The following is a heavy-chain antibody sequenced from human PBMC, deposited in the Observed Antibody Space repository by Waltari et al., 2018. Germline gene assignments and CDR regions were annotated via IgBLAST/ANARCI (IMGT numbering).Heavy chain of an antibody. CDR2: MRPDGSQK. CDR1: GFTLSSRW. Sequence: EVRVVESGGGLVQPGGSLRLSCAASGFTLSSRWMSWVRQAPGKGLEWVANMRPDGSQKYYVDSVKGRFTISRDNAKNSLYLQMNSLRVEDTAVYYCARDVDYWGQGTLVTVSS. V-gene: IGHV3-7*01. J-gene: IGHJ4*02. CDR3: ARDVDY.